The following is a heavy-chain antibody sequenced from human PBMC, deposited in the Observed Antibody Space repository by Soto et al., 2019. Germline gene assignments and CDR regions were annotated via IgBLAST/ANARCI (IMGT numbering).Heavy chain of an antibody. Sequence: QVQLVQSGAEVKKPGSLVKVSCKASGGTFSNYALISWVRQAPGQGLEWMGGIIPIDATVNYAQKFQGRITITADESTTTAYMDLGSLRSEDAAVYYCARDLLGFGYTYGDVWGQGNTVTVSS. CDR1: GGTFSNYA. D-gene: IGHD3-10*01. J-gene: IGHJ6*01. V-gene: IGHV1-69*12. CDR3: ARDLLGFGYTYGDV. CDR2: IIPIDATV.